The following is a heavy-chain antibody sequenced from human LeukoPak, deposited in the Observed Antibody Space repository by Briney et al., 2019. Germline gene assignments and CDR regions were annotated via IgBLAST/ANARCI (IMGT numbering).Heavy chain of an antibody. V-gene: IGHV4-61*02. CDR3: AREPVPRYSSGGSCQDY. Sequence: PSETLSLTCTVSGGSNSSGSYYWSWIRQPAGKGLEWIGRIYTSGSTNYNPSLKSRVTISVDTSKNQFSLKLSSVTAADTAVYYCAREPVPRYSSGGSCQDYWGQGTLVTVSS. J-gene: IGHJ4*02. CDR1: GGSNSSGSYY. CDR2: IYTSGST. D-gene: IGHD2-15*01.